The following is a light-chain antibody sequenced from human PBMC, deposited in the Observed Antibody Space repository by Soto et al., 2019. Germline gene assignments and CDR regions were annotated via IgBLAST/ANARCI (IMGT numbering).Light chain of an antibody. Sequence: QSVLTQPASVSGSPGQSITISCTGTSSDVGTYNYVSWYQKPPGKAPKLIIYEVSNRPSGLSDRFSGSKSGNTASLTISGLRAEDEADYYCCSYTSSSARVVFGGGTKLTVL. CDR2: EVS. CDR1: SSDVGTYNY. J-gene: IGLJ2*01. CDR3: CSYTSSSARVV. V-gene: IGLV2-14*01.